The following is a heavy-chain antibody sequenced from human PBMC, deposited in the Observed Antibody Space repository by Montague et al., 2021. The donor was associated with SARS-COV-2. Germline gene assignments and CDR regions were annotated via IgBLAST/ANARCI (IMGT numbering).Heavy chain of an antibody. D-gene: IGHD3-10*01. V-gene: IGHV4-59*01. CDR3: ARGCLSYFGAGSHCYGMDV. CDR2: ISDSGST. Sequence: SETLSLTCSVSGTSITSYYWNWIRQPQGKGLEWIGYISDSGSTNYSPYLKSRVTMSVYTSKNQMPLKLTSVTAADTAVYYCARGCLSYFGAGSHCYGMDVWGQGTTVTVSS. CDR1: GTSITSYY. J-gene: IGHJ6*02.